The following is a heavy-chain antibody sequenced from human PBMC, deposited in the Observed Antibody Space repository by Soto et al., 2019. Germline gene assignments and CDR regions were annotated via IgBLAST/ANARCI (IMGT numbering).Heavy chain of an antibody. D-gene: IGHD6-19*01. J-gene: IGHJ1*01. CDR3: AREPYSNGWFGYFQH. V-gene: IGHV3-74*03. Sequence: GGSLRLSCAASGFTFSSYSINWVRQAPGKGLVWVSRINSDGSSTTYADSVKGRFTISRDNAKNTLYLQMNSLRAEDTAVYYCAREPYSNGWFGYFQHWGQGSLVTVSS. CDR1: GFTFSSYS. CDR2: INSDGSST.